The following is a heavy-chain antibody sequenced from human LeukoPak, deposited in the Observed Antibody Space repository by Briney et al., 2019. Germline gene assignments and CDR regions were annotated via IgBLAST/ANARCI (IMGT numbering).Heavy chain of an antibody. V-gene: IGHV3-33*01. Sequence: GGSLRLSCAASGFTFSSYGMHWVRQAPGKGLEWVAVIWYDGSNKYYADSVKGRFTISRDNSKNTLYLQMNSLRAEDTAVYYCAREDQAYCGGDYYLGLDYWGQGTLVTVSS. CDR1: GFTFSSYG. CDR2: IWYDGSNK. CDR3: AREDQAYCGGDYYLGLDY. D-gene: IGHD2-21*02. J-gene: IGHJ4*02.